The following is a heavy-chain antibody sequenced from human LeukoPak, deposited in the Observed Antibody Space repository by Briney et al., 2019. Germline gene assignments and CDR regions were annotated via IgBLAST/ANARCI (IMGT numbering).Heavy chain of an antibody. J-gene: IGHJ4*02. CDR1: GYTLTELA. V-gene: IGHV1-24*01. CDR2: FDPEDGET. D-gene: IGHD6-6*01. Sequence: GASVNVSCKVSGYTLTELAMHWVRQAPGKGLEWMGGFDPEDGETIYAQKFQGRVTMTEDTTTDTAYMELSSLRSEDTAVYYCATDKNRSSSSEGIDFWGQGTLVTVYS. CDR3: ATDKNRSSSSEGIDF.